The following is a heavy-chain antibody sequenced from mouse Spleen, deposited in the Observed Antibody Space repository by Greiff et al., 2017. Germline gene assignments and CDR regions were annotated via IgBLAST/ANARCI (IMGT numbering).Heavy chain of an antibody. Sequence: VQLQQPGAELVKPGASVKLSCKASGYTFTSYWMHWVKQRPGQGLEWIGMIHPNSGSTNYNEKFKSKATLTVDKSSSTAYMQLSSLTSEDSAVYYCARAYDTNHEGFAYWGQGTLVTVSA. J-gene: IGHJ3*01. V-gene: IGHV1-64*01. CDR2: IHPNSGST. CDR1: GYTFTSYW. D-gene: IGHD2-12*01. CDR3: ARAYDTNHEGFAY.